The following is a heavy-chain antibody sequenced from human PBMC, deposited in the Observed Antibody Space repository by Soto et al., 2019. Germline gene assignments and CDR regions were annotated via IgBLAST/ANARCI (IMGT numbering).Heavy chain of an antibody. J-gene: IGHJ3*01. CDR3: AKGFIVVVTAIRPDDNFDV. Sequence: EVQLLESGGGLVQPGGSLRLSCAASGFTFNTYAMNWVRQVPGKGLEWVASISGGGGSTYYADSVKGRFTISRDTSKNPLYLQMNSLSAEDTAVYYCAKGFIVVVTAIRPDDNFDVWGQGTMVTVSS. CDR2: ISGGGGST. CDR1: GFTFNTYA. D-gene: IGHD2-21*02. V-gene: IGHV3-23*01.